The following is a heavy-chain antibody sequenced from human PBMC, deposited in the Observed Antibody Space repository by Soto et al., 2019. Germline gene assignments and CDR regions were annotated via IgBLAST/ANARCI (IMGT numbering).Heavy chain of an antibody. CDR1: GYNFTNYW. CDR3: AGGGVRGVVTRTRDYYGMDV. J-gene: IGHJ6*02. CDR2: IYPGDSDT. Sequence: PGESLKISCKGSGYNFTNYWIGWVRQMPGKGPESMGIIYPGDSDTRYSPSFQGQVTISADKSISTAYLQWSSLKASDTAMYYYAGGGVRGVVTRTRDYYGMDVWGQGTTVTVSS. D-gene: IGHD3-10*01. V-gene: IGHV5-51*01.